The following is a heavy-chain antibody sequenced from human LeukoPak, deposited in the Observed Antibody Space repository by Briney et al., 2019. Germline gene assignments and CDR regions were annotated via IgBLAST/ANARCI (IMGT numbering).Heavy chain of an antibody. CDR2: IYTSGST. J-gene: IGHJ4*02. D-gene: IGHD3-10*01. CDR3: ARARYYYGSGSYLDFDY. Sequence: SETLSLTCTVSGGSISSFYWSWIRQPAGKGLEWIGRIYTSGSTNYNPSLKSRVTISVDTSKNQFSLKLSSVTAADTAVYYCARARYYYGSGSYLDFDYWGQGTLVTVSS. V-gene: IGHV4-4*07. CDR1: GGSISSFY.